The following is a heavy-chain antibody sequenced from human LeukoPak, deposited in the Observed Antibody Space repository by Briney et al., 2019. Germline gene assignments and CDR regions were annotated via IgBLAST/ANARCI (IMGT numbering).Heavy chain of an antibody. CDR2: IYYSGST. D-gene: IGHD2-21*01. CDR1: GGSISSYY. CDR3: ARDVGGDYPY. J-gene: IGHJ4*02. Sequence: SETLSLTCTVSGGSISSYYWSWIRQPPGKGLEWIGYIYYSGSTNYNPSLKSRVTITVDTSKNQFSLKLSSVTAADTAVYYCARDVGGDYPYWGQGTLVTVSS. V-gene: IGHV4-59*01.